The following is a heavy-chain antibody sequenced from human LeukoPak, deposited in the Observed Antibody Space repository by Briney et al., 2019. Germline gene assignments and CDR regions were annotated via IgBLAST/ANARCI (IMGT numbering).Heavy chain of an antibody. V-gene: IGHV1-8*01. Sequence: ASVKASCKASGYTFTSYDINWVRQATGQGLEWMGWMNPNSGNTGYAQKFQGRVTMTRNTSISTAYMGLSSLRSEDTAVYYCARGRITIFGRATGYYYGMDVWGQGTTVTVSS. D-gene: IGHD3-3*01. J-gene: IGHJ6*02. CDR3: ARGRITIFGRATGYYYGMDV. CDR1: GYTFTSYD. CDR2: MNPNSGNT.